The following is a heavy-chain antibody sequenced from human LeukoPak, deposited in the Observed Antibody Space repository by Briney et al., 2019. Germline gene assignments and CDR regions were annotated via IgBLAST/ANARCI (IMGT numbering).Heavy chain of an antibody. CDR3: ARVDYYDSSGSYYFDY. CDR1: GFTFSSYW. D-gene: IGHD3-22*01. J-gene: IGHJ4*02. CDR2: IKQDGSEK. V-gene: IGHV3-7*01. Sequence: GGSLRLSCAASGFTFSSYWMSWVRQAPGKGLEWVANIKQDGSEKYYVDSVKGRFTISRDNAKNSLYLQMNSLRAEDTAVYYCARVDYYDSSGSYYFDYWGQGTLVTVSS.